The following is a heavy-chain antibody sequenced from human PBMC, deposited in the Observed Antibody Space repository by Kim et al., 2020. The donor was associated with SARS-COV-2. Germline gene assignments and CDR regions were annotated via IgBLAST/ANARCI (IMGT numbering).Heavy chain of an antibody. Sequence: SETLSLTCAVYGGSFSGYYWSWIRQPPGKGLEWIGEINHSGSTNYNPSLKSRVTISVDTSKNQFSLKLSSVTAADTAVYYCARSNFWSGYFDYWGQGTLVTVSS. CDR3: ARSNFWSGYFDY. D-gene: IGHD3-3*01. CDR1: GGSFSGYY. CDR2: INHSGST. J-gene: IGHJ4*02. V-gene: IGHV4-34*01.